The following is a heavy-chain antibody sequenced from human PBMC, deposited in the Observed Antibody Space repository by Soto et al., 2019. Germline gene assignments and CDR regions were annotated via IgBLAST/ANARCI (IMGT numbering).Heavy chain of an antibody. D-gene: IGHD4-17*01. CDR2: ISYDGGNK. CDR1: GSTFSSYG. J-gene: IGHJ3*02. V-gene: IGHV3-30*18. CDR3: AKSNKFRLLDAFDI. Sequence: GSLRLSCAASGSTFSSYGMHWVRQAPGKGLEWVAVISYDGGNKYYADSVKGRFTISRDNSKNTLYLQMNSLRAEDTAVYYCAKSNKFRLLDAFDIWGQGTMVTVSS.